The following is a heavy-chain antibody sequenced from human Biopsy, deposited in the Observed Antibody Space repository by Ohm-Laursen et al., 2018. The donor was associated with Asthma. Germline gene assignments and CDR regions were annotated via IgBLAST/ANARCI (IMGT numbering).Heavy chain of an antibody. V-gene: IGHV4-61*08. D-gene: IGHD3-22*01. CDR1: YGSITSGGYY. CDR3: ARAQDYYDSRGYYRSFDY. CDR2: IYYTGTT. Sequence: GTLSLTCTVSYGSITSGGYYWTWIRQPPGKGLEWIGYIYYTGTTNSSPSLKSRVTMSVDTSKNQFSLEVRSVTAADTAVYYCARAQDYYDSRGYYRSFDYWGQGTLVTVSS. J-gene: IGHJ4*02.